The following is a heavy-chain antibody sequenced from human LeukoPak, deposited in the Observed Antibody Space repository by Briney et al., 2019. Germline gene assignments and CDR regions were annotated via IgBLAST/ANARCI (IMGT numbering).Heavy chain of an antibody. CDR3: TREGVPAGLYFDS. CDR1: GFALSELW. CDR2: LNRVGSER. D-gene: IGHD2-2*01. J-gene: IGHJ4*02. V-gene: IGHV3-7*03. Sequence: PGVPLSLSCAVSGFALSELWVNCVRRSTGKGLEWVSSLNRVGSERGYVDSGRVRFTISQDNAKNSLFLQINSLRVEDTAIYYCTREGVPAGLYFDSWGQGSLVTVSS.